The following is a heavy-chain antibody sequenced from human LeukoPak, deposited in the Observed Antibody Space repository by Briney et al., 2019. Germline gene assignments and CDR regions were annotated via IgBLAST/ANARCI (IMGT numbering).Heavy chain of an antibody. CDR3: ASGINYYDSSGYQGDYFDY. V-gene: IGHV1-8*01. D-gene: IGHD3-22*01. J-gene: IGHJ4*02. Sequence: GASVKVSCKASGYTFTSYDINWVRQATGQGLEWMGWMNPNSGDTGYAQKFQGRVTMTRNTSISTAYMELSSLRSEDTAVYYCASGINYYDSSGYQGDYFDYWGQGTLVSVSS. CDR2: MNPNSGDT. CDR1: GYTFTSYD.